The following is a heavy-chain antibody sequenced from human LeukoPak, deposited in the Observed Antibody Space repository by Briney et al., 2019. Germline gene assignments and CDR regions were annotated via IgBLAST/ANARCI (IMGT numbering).Heavy chain of an antibody. D-gene: IGHD5-24*01. CDR2: IYYSGST. Sequence: SETLSLTCTVSGGSISSYYWSWIRQPPGKGLEWIAYIYYSGSTNYNPSLKSRVTISVDTSKNQFSLKLSSVTAADTAVYYCARDFRDGYISDYFDYWGQGTLVTVSS. J-gene: IGHJ4*02. CDR1: GGSISSYY. V-gene: IGHV4-59*01. CDR3: ARDFRDGYISDYFDY.